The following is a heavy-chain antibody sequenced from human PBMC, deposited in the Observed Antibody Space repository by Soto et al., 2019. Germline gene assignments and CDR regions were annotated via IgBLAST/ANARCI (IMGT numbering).Heavy chain of an antibody. Sequence: PSETLSLTCAVYGGSFSGYYWSWIRQPPGKGLEWIGEINHSGSTNYNPSLKSRVTISVDTSKNQFSLKLSSVTAADTAVYYCARGTTVTTYTVDYWGQGTLVTVSS. CDR3: ARGTTVTTYTVDY. CDR1: GGSFSGYY. V-gene: IGHV4-34*01. J-gene: IGHJ4*02. CDR2: INHSGST. D-gene: IGHD4-17*01.